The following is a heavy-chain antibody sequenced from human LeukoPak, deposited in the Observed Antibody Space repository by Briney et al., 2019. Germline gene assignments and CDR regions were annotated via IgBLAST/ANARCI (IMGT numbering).Heavy chain of an antibody. D-gene: IGHD6-13*01. V-gene: IGHV4-39*01. CDR1: GGSISSSSYY. CDR2: IYYSGST. CDR3: ARRPVGQQLVFDY. Sequence: SETLSLTCTVSGGSISSSSYYWGWLRQPPGKGLEWIGSIYYSGSTYYNPSLKSRVTISVDTSKNQFSLKLSSVTAADTAVYYCARRPVGQQLVFDYWGQGTLVTVSS. J-gene: IGHJ4*02.